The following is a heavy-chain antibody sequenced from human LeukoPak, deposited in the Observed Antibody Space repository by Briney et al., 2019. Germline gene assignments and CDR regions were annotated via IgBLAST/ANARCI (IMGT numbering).Heavy chain of an antibody. CDR3: ASGVGVTSDYFDY. CDR1: GFTFSSYT. D-gene: IGHD3-3*01. V-gene: IGHV3-21*01. J-gene: IGHJ4*02. Sequence: PGGSLRLSCAASGFTFSSYTMNWVRQAPGKGLEWVSSISSSSSYKYYADSVKGRFTISRDNAKNSLYLQMNTLRAEDTAVYYCASGVGVTSDYFDYGGQGTLVTVSS. CDR2: ISSSSSYK.